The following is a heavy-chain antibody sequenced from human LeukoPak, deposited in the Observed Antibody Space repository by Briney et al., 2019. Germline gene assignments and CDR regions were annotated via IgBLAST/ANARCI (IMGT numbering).Heavy chain of an antibody. D-gene: IGHD3-22*01. Sequence: GGSLRLSCAASGFTLSSHSMTWVRQAPGKGPEWVSAISGRGATDYADSVKGRFTISRDTSNNTLFLQLNNLRDEDTALYYCARRRLDSSGYFDCWGQGTLVTDSS. CDR1: GFTLSSHS. V-gene: IGHV3-23*01. CDR2: ISGRGAT. J-gene: IGHJ4*02. CDR3: ARRRLDSSGYFDC.